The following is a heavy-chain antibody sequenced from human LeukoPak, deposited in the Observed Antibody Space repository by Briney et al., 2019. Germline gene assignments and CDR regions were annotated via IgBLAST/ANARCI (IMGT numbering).Heavy chain of an antibody. CDR1: GFTFSSYA. V-gene: IGHV3-23*01. Sequence: PGGSLRLSCAASGFTFSSYAMSWVRQAPGKGLEWVSAISGSGGSTYYADSVKGRFTISRDNSKNTLYLQMNSLRAEDTAVYYCAKDLDRRDTWDYYYGMDVWGQGTTVTVSS. D-gene: IGHD5-18*01. CDR3: AKDLDRRDTWDYYYGMDV. CDR2: ISGSGGST. J-gene: IGHJ6*02.